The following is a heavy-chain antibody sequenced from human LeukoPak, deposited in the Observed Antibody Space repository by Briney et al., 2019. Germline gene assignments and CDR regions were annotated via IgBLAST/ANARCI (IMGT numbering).Heavy chain of an antibody. Sequence: SETLSLTCTVSGASISSYSWSWIRQPTGKGLEWIGRMYTDGSANYDPSLKSRVTMSVDTSMNQFSLQLSSVTAADTAVYYCVSPAAGTAHFEYWGQGTLVTVSS. CDR1: GASISSYS. CDR3: VSPAAGTAHFEY. J-gene: IGHJ4*02. D-gene: IGHD6-13*01. V-gene: IGHV4-4*07. CDR2: MYTDGSA.